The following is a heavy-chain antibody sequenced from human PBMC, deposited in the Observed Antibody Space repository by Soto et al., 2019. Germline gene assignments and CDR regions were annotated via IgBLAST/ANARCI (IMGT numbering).Heavy chain of an antibody. Sequence: GASVKVSCKASGGTFSSYTISWVRQAPGQGLEWMGRIIPILGIANYAQKFQGRVTITADKSTSTAYMELSSLRSEDTAVYYCAREGDYYDSSGAVAPNDPSDLWGHGTMLTVSS. CDR1: GGTFSSYT. J-gene: IGHJ3*01. CDR3: AREGDYYDSSGAVAPNDPSDL. V-gene: IGHV1-69*04. D-gene: IGHD3-22*01. CDR2: IIPILGIA.